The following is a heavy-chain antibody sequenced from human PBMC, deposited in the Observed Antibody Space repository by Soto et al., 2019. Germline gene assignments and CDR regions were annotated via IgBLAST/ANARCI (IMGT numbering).Heavy chain of an antibody. J-gene: IGHJ3*02. CDR1: GGTFSSYA. Sequence: QVQLVQSGAEVKKPGSSVKVSCKASGGTFSSYAISWVRQAPGQGLEWMGGIIPIFGTANYAQKFQGRVTNTAGEWPTTAYMELSSLRSGATAVYYCAGVSPNAQLHDAFDICGRGTMVAVSS. D-gene: IGHD1-1*01. CDR2: IIPIFGTA. V-gene: IGHV1-69*01. CDR3: AGVSPNAQLHDAFDI.